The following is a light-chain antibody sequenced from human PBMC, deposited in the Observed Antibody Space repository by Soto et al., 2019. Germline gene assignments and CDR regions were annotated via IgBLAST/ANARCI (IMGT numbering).Light chain of an antibody. CDR3: SSYTTTSALV. Sequence: QSVLTQPASVSGSPGQSITISCTGTSSDVGGYDYVSWYQHHPGKVPKLIIYEVSKRPSGVSHRFSGSKSGNTASLTISGLQPEDDADYYCSSYTTTSALVFGGGTQLTVL. V-gene: IGLV2-14*01. J-gene: IGLJ2*01. CDR1: SSDVGGYDY. CDR2: EVS.